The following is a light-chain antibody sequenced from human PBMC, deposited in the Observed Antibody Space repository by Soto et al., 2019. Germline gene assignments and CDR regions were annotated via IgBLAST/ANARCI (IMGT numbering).Light chain of an antibody. V-gene: IGKV3-11*01. J-gene: IGKJ1*01. CDR1: QSVSSY. CDR2: DAS. Sequence: EIVLTQSPHTLSFSPGERATLSCRASQSVSSYLAWYQQKPGQAPRLLIYDASNRATGIPARFSGSGSGTDFTLTISRLEPEDFAVYYCQQYDSWTFGQGTKVDIK. CDR3: QQYDSWT.